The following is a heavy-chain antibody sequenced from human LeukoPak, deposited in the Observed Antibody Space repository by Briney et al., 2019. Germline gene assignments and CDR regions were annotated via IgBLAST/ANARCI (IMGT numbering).Heavy chain of an antibody. Sequence: TGGSLRLSCAASGFTFSSYSMNWVRQAPGKGLEWVSSISSSSSYIYYADSVKGRFTISRDNAKNSLYLQMNSLRAEDTAVYYCARTGYSSSWFHSYNWFDPWGQGTLVTVSS. CDR3: ARTGYSSSWFHSYNWFDP. CDR2: ISSSSSYI. D-gene: IGHD6-13*01. V-gene: IGHV3-21*01. CDR1: GFTFSSYS. J-gene: IGHJ5*02.